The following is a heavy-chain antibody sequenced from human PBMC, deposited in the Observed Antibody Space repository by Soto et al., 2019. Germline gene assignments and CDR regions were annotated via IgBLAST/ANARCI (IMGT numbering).Heavy chain of an antibody. CDR1: GFTFSSYA. Sequence: QPGGSLRLSCAASGFTFSSYAMSWVRQAPGKGLEWVSGISDSGGSTYYADSVKGRFTNSRDNSKNTLYLQMNSLRAEDTAVYYCAKGTYYYGSAPYYFDYWGQGTLVTVSS. CDR3: AKGTYYYGSAPYYFDY. CDR2: ISDSGGST. J-gene: IGHJ4*02. V-gene: IGHV3-23*01. D-gene: IGHD3-10*01.